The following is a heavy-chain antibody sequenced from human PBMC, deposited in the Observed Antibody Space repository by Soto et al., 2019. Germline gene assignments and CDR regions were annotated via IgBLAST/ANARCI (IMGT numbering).Heavy chain of an antibody. J-gene: IGHJ4*02. CDR3: ARDRSILRLLEWFPGY. D-gene: IGHD3-3*01. V-gene: IGHV1-18*04. CDR1: GYTFTSYG. Sequence: ASVKVSCKASGYTFTSYGISWVRQAPGQGLEWMGWISAYNGNTNYAQKLQGRVTMTTDTSTSTAYMELRSLRSDDTAVYYCARDRSILRLLEWFPGYWGQGTLVTVSS. CDR2: ISAYNGNT.